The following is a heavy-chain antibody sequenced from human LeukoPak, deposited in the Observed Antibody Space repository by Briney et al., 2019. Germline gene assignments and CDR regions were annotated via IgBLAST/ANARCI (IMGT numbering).Heavy chain of an antibody. Sequence: GGSLRLSCAASGFTFSSYAMGWVRQAPGKGLEWVSAISGSGGSTYYADSVKGRFTISRDNSKNTLYLQMNSLRAEDTAVYYCAKDCSSTSCYRSFEYWGQGTLVTVSS. J-gene: IGHJ4*02. V-gene: IGHV3-23*01. CDR1: GFTFSSYA. CDR3: AKDCSSTSCYRSFEY. CDR2: ISGSGGST. D-gene: IGHD2-2*01.